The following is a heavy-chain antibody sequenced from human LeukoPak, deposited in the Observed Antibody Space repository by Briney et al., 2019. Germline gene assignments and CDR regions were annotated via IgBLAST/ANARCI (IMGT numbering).Heavy chain of an antibody. CDR1: GYTFTSYG. V-gene: IGHV1-18*04. J-gene: IGHJ5*02. D-gene: IGHD3-10*01. Sequence: ASVKVSCKASGYTFTSYGISWVRQAPGQGLEWMGWISAYNGNTSYAQKLQGRVTMTTDTSTSTAYMELRSLRSDDTAVYYCATELAEDWFDPWGQGTLVTVSS. CDR2: ISAYNGNT. CDR3: ATELAEDWFDP.